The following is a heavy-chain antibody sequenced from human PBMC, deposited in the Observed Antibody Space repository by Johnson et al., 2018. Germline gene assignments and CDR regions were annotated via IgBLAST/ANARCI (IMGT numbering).Heavy chain of an antibody. Sequence: EVQLLESGGGLVQPGGSLRLSCGASGFIFSNYAMVWVRQAPGKGLEWVSSVIGDGVSPYYADSVTGRFTTSRDNSKNMGYLQMTSLRAEDTAVFDCAKELAQAGRGAFEMWGQGTMVTVSS. J-gene: IGHJ3*02. V-gene: IGHV3-23*01. CDR3: AKELAQAGRGAFEM. CDR2: VIGDGVSP. D-gene: IGHD1-14*01. CDR1: GFIFSNYA.